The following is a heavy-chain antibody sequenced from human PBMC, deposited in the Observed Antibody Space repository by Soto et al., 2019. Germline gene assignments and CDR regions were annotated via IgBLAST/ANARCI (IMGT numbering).Heavy chain of an antibody. J-gene: IGHJ4*02. CDR3: ARDLTVGLVDY. CDR1: GYTFTSYD. D-gene: IGHD6-19*01. V-gene: IGHV1-18*01. Sequence: QVQLVQSGAEVKKPGASVKVSCKASGYTFTSYDISWVRQAPGQGLEWMGWISAYNGNTKYAQKLQGRVTMTTDTSTSTANMEVRSLASDDTAVYYCARDLTVGLVDYWGQGTLVTVSS. CDR2: ISAYNGNT.